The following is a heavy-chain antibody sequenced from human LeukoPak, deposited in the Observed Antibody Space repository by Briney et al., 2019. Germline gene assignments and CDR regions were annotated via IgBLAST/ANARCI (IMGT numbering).Heavy chain of an antibody. CDR1: GGTFSSYA. J-gene: IGHJ3*02. V-gene: IGHV1-69*01. Sequence: SVKVSCKASGGTFSSYAISWVRQAPGQGLEWMGGIIPIFGTANYAQKFQGRVTITADESTSTAYMELSSLRSEDTAVYYCARALDRPPDAFDIWGQGTMVTVSS. CDR2: IIPIFGTA. D-gene: IGHD1-1*01. CDR3: ARALDRPPDAFDI.